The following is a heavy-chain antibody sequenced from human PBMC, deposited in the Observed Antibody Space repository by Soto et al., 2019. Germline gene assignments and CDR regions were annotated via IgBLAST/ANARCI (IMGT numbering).Heavy chain of an antibody. CDR2: INGDGTTT. CDR1: GFTFNNYW. J-gene: IGHJ6*02. Sequence: EVQLVESGGGLVQPGGSLRLSCAASGFTFNNYWIHWVRQAPGKGLMWVSRINGDGTTTNYADSVRGRFAISRDNAENTVYLQMNSLRAEDTALYYCARGVRGHYGKDVWDQGTTVTVSS. V-gene: IGHV3-74*01. CDR3: ARGVRGHYGKDV. D-gene: IGHD3-10*01.